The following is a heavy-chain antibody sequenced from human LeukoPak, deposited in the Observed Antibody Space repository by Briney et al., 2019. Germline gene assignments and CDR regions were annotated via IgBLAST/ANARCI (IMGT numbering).Heavy chain of an antibody. CDR2: ISRSSGGI. CDR3: ARGDSGFDY. V-gene: IGHV3-48*01. CDR1: GFTFSDYF. J-gene: IGHJ4*02. D-gene: IGHD6-19*01. Sequence: GGSLRLSCAASGFTFSDYFMNWVRQAPGKGLEWISYISRSSGGISHADSVKGRFTISRDNAKNSLYLQMNSLRAEDTAVYYCARGDSGFDYWGQGALVTVSS.